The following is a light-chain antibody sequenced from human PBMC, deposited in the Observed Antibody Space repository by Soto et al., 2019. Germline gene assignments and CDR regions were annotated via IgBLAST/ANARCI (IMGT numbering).Light chain of an antibody. CDR2: DAS. Sequence: EIVLTQSPATLSLSPGERATLSCRASQRVSSYLAWYQQKHGQAPRLLIYDASNRATGIPARFSGSGSGTDFTLTISSLEPEDFAVYYCQQRSNWLLTFGGGTKVEIK. J-gene: IGKJ4*01. CDR1: QRVSSY. V-gene: IGKV3-11*01. CDR3: QQRSNWLLT.